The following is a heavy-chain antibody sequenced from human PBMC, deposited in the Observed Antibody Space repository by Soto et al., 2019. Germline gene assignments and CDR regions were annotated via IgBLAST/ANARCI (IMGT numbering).Heavy chain of an antibody. Sequence: GGSLRLSCAASGFTFSSYGMHWVRQAPGKGLEWVAVIWYDGSNKYYADSVKGRFTISRDNSKNTLYLQMNSLRAEDTAVYYCARDSQTVSTGKYYYYGMDVWGQGTTVTVSS. D-gene: IGHD3-10*01. CDR3: ARDSQTVSTGKYYYYGMDV. CDR1: GFTFSSYG. CDR2: IWYDGSNK. J-gene: IGHJ6*02. V-gene: IGHV3-33*01.